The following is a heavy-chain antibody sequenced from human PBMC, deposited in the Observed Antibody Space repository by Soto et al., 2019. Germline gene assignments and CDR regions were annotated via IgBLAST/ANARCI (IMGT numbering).Heavy chain of an antibody. CDR1: GGSISSYY. CDR2: IYYSGST. J-gene: IGHJ3*02. CDR3: ARGRRYYYDSSGPGGAFDI. Sequence: SETLSLTCTVSGGSISSYYWSWIRQPPGKGLEWIGYIYYSGSTNYNPSPKSRVTISVDTSKNQFSLKLSSVTAADTAVYYCARGRRYYYDSSGPGGAFDIWGQGTMVTVSS. V-gene: IGHV4-59*01. D-gene: IGHD3-22*01.